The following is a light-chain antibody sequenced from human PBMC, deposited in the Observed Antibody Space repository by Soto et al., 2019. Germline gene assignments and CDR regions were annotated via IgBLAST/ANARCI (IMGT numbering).Light chain of an antibody. CDR3: QQYGSSPPVT. J-gene: IGKJ3*01. Sequence: EIVLTQSPGTLSLSPGERATLSCRASQSVTGSYLAWYQQKPGQAPRLLIYGASSRASGIPARFSGSGSGTDFTLTISRLEPEDFAVYYCQQYGSSPPVTFGPGTKVDIK. V-gene: IGKV3-20*01. CDR2: GAS. CDR1: QSVTGSY.